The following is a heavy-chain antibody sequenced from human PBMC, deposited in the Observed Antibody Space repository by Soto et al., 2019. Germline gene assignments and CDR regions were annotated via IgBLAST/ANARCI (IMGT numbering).Heavy chain of an antibody. V-gene: IGHV1-69*06. Sequence: SVKVSFKASGGTFSSYAISWVRQAPGQGLEWMGGIIPIFGTANYAQKFQGRVTITADKSTSTAYMELSSLRSEDTAVYYCARGRRLARGYYGMDVWGQGTTVTVSS. CDR1: GGTFSSYA. J-gene: IGHJ6*02. CDR3: ARGRRLARGYYGMDV. CDR2: IIPIFGTA. D-gene: IGHD5-12*01.